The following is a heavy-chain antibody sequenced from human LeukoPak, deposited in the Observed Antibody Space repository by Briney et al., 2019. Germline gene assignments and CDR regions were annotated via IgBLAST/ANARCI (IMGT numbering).Heavy chain of an antibody. Sequence: ASVKVSCKASGYTFTSYGISWVRQAPGQGLEWMGWITAYDGNTNYAQKLQGRVTMTTDTSTSTAYMELRSLRSDDTAVYYCARYLWFAEFPSDPSGMFYGMDVWGKGTTVSVSS. V-gene: IGHV1-18*04. CDR3: ARYLWFAEFPSDPSGMFYGMDV. D-gene: IGHD3-10*01. CDR2: ITAYDGNT. CDR1: GYTFTSYG. J-gene: IGHJ6*04.